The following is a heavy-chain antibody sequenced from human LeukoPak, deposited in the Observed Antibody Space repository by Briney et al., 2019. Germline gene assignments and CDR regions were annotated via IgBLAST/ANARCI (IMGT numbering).Heavy chain of an antibody. CDR1: GFTFSSYV. D-gene: IGHD4-17*01. Sequence: GGSLRLSYVASGFTFSSYVMSWVRQAPGKGLEWVSSISGGGSTYYADSVKGRFTVSRDNTKNTLFLQMNSLRAEDTAVYYCAKGNNYGDFYWGQGTVVTVSS. V-gene: IGHV3-23*01. J-gene: IGHJ4*02. CDR3: AKGNNYGDFY. CDR2: ISGGGST.